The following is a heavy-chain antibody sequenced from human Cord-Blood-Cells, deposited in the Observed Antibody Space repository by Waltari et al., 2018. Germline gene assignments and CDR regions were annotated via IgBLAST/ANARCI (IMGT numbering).Heavy chain of an antibody. Sequence: QLQLQESGPGLVKPSETLSLTCTVSGGSISSSSYYWGWIRQPPGKGLEWIGSIYFSGSTYYNPALKSRVTISVDTSKNQFSLKLSSVTAADTAVYYCARRSAGAFDYWGQGTLVTVSS. J-gene: IGHJ4*02. D-gene: IGHD1-26*01. V-gene: IGHV4-39*01. CDR2: IYFSGST. CDR1: GGSISSSSYY. CDR3: ARRSAGAFDY.